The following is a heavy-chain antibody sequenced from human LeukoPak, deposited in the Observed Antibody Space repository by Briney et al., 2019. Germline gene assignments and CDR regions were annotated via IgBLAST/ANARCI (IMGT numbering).Heavy chain of an antibody. CDR1: GFTFSSYG. V-gene: IGHV3-30*02. Sequence: GGSLRLSCAASGFTFSSYGMHWVRQAPGKGLEWVAFIRYDGSNKYYADSVKGRFTISRDNPKNTLYLQMNSLRAEDTAVYYCAKDELLTAIREQRYDYWGQGTLVTVSS. CDR3: AKDELLTAIREQRYDY. J-gene: IGHJ4*02. D-gene: IGHD2-21*02. CDR2: IRYDGSNK.